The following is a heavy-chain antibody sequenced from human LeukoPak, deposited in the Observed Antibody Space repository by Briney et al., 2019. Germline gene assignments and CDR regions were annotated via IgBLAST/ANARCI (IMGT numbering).Heavy chain of an antibody. CDR3: ARAPWELPYYFDY. J-gene: IGHJ4*02. Sequence: ASVKVSRKASGDTFTGYYMHWVRQAPGQGLEWMGWINPNSGGTNYAQKFQGRVTMTRDTSISTAYMELSRLRCDDSAVYYCARAPWELPYYFDYWGQGTLLTVSS. CDR2: INPNSGGT. D-gene: IGHD1-26*01. CDR1: GDTFTGYY. V-gene: IGHV1-2*02.